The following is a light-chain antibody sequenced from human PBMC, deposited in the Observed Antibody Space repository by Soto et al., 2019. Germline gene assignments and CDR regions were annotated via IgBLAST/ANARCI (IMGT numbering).Light chain of an antibody. CDR3: QQVKSYPRT. J-gene: IGKJ4*01. CDR1: QSVSSY. CDR2: DAS. Sequence: EIVMTQSPATLSVSPGERATLSCRASQSVSSYLAWYQQRPGQAPRLLFYDASIRATGIPDRFSGSGSGTDFSLTISRLEPEDFATYYCQQVKSYPRTFGGGTKVDTK. V-gene: IGKV3D-15*01.